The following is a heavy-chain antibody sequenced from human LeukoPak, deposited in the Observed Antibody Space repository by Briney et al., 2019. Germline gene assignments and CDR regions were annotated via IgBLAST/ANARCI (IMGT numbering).Heavy chain of an antibody. Sequence: GGSLRLSCAYSGFTFSSYAMHWVRQAPGKGLEWVAVISYDGSNKYYADSVKGRFTISRDNSKNTLYLQMNSLRAEDTAVYYCAKGYSSSWYGYYYYMDVWGKGTTVTISS. CDR3: AKGYSSSWYGYYYYMDV. D-gene: IGHD6-13*01. CDR1: GFTFSSYA. V-gene: IGHV3-30*04. CDR2: ISYDGSNK. J-gene: IGHJ6*03.